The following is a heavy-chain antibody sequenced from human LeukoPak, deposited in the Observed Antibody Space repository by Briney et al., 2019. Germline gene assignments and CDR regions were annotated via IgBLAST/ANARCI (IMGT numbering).Heavy chain of an antibody. CDR3: TSDRATYYDIFTGYCFDS. J-gene: IGHJ4*02. Sequence: GGSLRLSCAASGFTFSKAWMNWVRQAPGRGLEWVGRIKTKTDGGTTDYAAPVKGRFNISRDDSKSTLYLQMNSLKIEDTAVYYCTSDRATYYDIFTGYCFDSWGQGTLVTVSS. CDR2: IKTKTDGGTT. V-gene: IGHV3-15*01. D-gene: IGHD3-9*01. CDR1: GFTFSKAW.